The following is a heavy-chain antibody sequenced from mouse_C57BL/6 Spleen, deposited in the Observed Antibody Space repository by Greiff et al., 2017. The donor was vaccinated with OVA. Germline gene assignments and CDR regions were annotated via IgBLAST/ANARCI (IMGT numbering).Heavy chain of an antibody. J-gene: IGHJ2*01. CDR1: GYAFSSSW. V-gene: IGHV1-82*01. D-gene: IGHD1-1*01. CDR2: IYPGDGDT. Sequence: QVQLQQSGPELVKPGASVKISCKASGYAFSSSWMNWVKQRPGKGLEWIGRIYPGDGDTNYNGKFKGKATLTADKSSSTAYMQLSSLTSEDSAVYFCAREGTLVSYFDYWGQGTTLTVSS. CDR3: AREGTLVSYFDY.